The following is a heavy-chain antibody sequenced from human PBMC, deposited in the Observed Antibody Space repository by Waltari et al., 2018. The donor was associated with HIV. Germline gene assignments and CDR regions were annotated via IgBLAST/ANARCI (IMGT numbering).Heavy chain of an antibody. V-gene: IGHV1-2*02. CDR3: ARQMTFYDAFDI. Sequence: QVQLVQSGAEVRKPGASVKVSCKTSGYTFTGYYMHWVRQAPGQGLEWMGWIYPDTGDTNYAWKFQGRVTMTRDTSITTVYVDLRGLRSDDTAMYYCARQMTFYDAFDIWGQGTMVTVSS. CDR2: IYPDTGDT. J-gene: IGHJ3*02. CDR1: GYTFTGYY.